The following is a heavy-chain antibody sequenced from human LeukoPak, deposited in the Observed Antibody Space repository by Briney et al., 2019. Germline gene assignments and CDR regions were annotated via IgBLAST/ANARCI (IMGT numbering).Heavy chain of an antibody. D-gene: IGHD2-15*01. Sequence: GGSLRLSCAASGFTFSSYAMHWVRQAPGKGLEYVSAISRNGGSRYYANSVKGRFTISRDNSKNTLYLQMGSLRSEDMAVYYCARTIAFRAFDIWGQGTMVTVSS. J-gene: IGHJ3*02. CDR2: ISRNGGSR. CDR3: ARTIAFRAFDI. CDR1: GFTFSSYA. V-gene: IGHV3-64*01.